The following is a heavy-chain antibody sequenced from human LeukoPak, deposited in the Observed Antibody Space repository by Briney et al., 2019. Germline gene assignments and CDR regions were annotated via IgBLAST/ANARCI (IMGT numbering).Heavy chain of an antibody. CDR2: VYPGDSDT. CDR3: ARRGYSGWYFDL. J-gene: IGHJ2*01. Sequence: ESLKISCKGSGCSFTSYWTGWVRQMPGKGLEWMGIVYPGDSDTRYSPSFQGQVTISADKSISTAYLQWSSLKASDTAIFYCARRGYSGWYFDLWGRGTLVTVSS. V-gene: IGHV5-51*01. CDR1: GCSFTSYW. D-gene: IGHD2-15*01.